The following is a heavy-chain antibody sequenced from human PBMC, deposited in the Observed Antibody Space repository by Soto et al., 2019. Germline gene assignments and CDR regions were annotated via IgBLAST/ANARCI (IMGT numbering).Heavy chain of an antibody. J-gene: IGHJ5*02. Sequence: PGGSLRLSCAASAISFNTYGVTWVRQAPGKGLEWVSTVTVTGGSTYADSVKGRFTISRDRSNYTVSLLLNSLRVKDTAIYYCAGQRSPEGWFDPWGQGTLVTVSS. V-gene: IGHV3-23*01. CDR3: AGQRSPEGWFDP. D-gene: IGHD3-10*01. CDR2: VTVTGGST. CDR1: AISFNTYG.